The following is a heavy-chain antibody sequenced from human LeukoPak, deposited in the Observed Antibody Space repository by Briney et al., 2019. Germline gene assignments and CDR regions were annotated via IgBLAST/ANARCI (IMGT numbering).Heavy chain of an antibody. CDR2: ISSSGSTI. CDR1: GFTFSSYE. CDR3: ARGLMMGARYYGSGREVDY. D-gene: IGHD3-10*01. V-gene: IGHV3-48*03. Sequence: GGSLRLSCAASGFTFSSYEMNWVRQAPGKGLEWVSYISSSGSTIYYADSVKGRFTISRDNAKNSLYLQMNSLRAEDTAVYYCARGLMMGARYYGSGREVDYWGQGTLVTVSS. J-gene: IGHJ4*02.